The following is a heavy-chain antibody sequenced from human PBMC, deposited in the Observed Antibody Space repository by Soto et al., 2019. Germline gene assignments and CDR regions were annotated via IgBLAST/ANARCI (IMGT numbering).Heavy chain of an antibody. V-gene: IGHV1-69*01. J-gene: IGHJ6*02. CDR1: GGTFSTYA. D-gene: IGHD2-15*01. CDR3: ARSQGGSSSLDIYYYYYYGMDV. CDR2: VIPIFGTP. Sequence: QVQLVQSGAEVKKPGSSVKVSCKAPGGTFSTYAISWVRQSHGQGLEWMVGVIPIFGTPKYARKFQGRVTITAVESTSTGYMDLRSLRSEDTAVYYCARSQGGSSSLDIYYYYYYGMDVWGQGTTVTGSS.